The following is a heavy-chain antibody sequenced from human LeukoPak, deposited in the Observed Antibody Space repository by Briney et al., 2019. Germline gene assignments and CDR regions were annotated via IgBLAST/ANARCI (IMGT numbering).Heavy chain of an antibody. Sequence: GGSLRLSCAASGFTFITSAMNWVRQAPGKGLEWVSTISNSGDITYYADSIKGRFTISRDNSKNTLYLQMNSLRVEDTAVYYCARDSKSLGYCSGGSCYPLDYWGQGTLVTVSS. CDR2: ISNSGDIT. J-gene: IGHJ4*02. CDR1: GFTFITSA. D-gene: IGHD2-15*01. V-gene: IGHV3-23*01. CDR3: ARDSKSLGYCSGGSCYPLDY.